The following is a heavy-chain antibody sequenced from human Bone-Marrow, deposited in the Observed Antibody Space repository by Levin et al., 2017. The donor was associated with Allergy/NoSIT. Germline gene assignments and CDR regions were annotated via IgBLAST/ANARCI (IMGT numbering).Heavy chain of an antibody. J-gene: IGHJ5*02. D-gene: IGHD5-18*01. CDR3: ARHNGGYSSPQNWFDP. V-gene: IGHV4-59*08. Sequence: ESLKISCTVSGGSISSYYWSWIRQPPGKGLEWIGYIYYSGSTNYNPSLKSRVTISVDTSKNQFSLKLSSVTAADTAVYYGARHNGGYSSPQNWFDPWGQGTLVTVSS. CDR2: IYYSGST. CDR1: GGSISSYY.